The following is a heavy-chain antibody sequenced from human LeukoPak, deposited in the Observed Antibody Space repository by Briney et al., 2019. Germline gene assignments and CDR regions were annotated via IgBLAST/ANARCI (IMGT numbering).Heavy chain of an antibody. V-gene: IGHV3-23*01. CDR1: GFTFSSYS. J-gene: IGHJ4*02. CDR3: AKDRITVTPYSFDY. Sequence: GESLTLSCAASGFTFSSYSMSWVRQPPGKGLEWVAGVYGNGGSTFYADSVKGRFTISRDNSKHTLYLQMNSLRVEDTALYYCAKDRITVTPYSFDYWGQGTLVTVSS. CDR2: VYGNGGST. D-gene: IGHD1-20*01.